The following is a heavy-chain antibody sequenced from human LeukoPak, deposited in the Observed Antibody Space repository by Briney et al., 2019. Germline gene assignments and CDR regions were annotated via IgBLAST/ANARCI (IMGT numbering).Heavy chain of an antibody. V-gene: IGHV4-31*03. Sequence: SETLSLTCTVSGGSISSGGYYWSWIRQHPGKGLEWIGYIYYSGSTYYNPSLKSRVTISVDTSKNQFSLKLSSVTAADTAVYYCASDYYDSSGYYGLDAFDIWGQGTMVTVSS. CDR3: ASDYYDSSGYYGLDAFDI. D-gene: IGHD3-22*01. J-gene: IGHJ3*02. CDR2: IYYSGST. CDR1: GGSISSGGYY.